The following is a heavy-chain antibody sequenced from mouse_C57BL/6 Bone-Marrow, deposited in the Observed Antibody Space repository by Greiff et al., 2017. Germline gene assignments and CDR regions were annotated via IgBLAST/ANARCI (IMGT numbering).Heavy chain of an antibody. V-gene: IGHV2-2*01. CDR2: IWSGGST. D-gene: IGHD1-1*01. CDR3: ARPITTVVESLYYYAMDY. CDR1: GFSLTSYG. J-gene: IGHJ4*01. Sequence: VMLVESGPGLVQPSQSLSITCTVSGFSLTSYGVHWVRQSPGKGLEWLGVIWSGGSTDYNAAFISRLSISKDNSKSQVFFKMNSLQADDTAIYYCARPITTVVESLYYYAMDYWGQGTSVTVSS.